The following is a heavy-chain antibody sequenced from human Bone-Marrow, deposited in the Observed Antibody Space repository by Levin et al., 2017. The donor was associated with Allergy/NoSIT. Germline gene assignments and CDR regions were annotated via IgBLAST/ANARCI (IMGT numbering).Heavy chain of an antibody. J-gene: IGHJ4*02. CDR1: GFTFGISA. CDR2: LSGSGGTT. CDR3: ARGVYNVPDYYIN. Sequence: GESLKISCAASGFTFGISAMTWVRQAPGKGLEWVSSLSGSGGTTYYAGSVKGRFTISRDRSRNTLYLQLNSLTVEDTAVYYCARGVYNVPDYYINWGQGTLVTVSS. D-gene: IGHD3-10*01. V-gene: IGHV3-23*01.